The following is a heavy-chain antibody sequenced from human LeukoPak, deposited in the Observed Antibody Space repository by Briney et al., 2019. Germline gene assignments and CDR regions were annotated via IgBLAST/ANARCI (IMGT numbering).Heavy chain of an antibody. Sequence: GGSLRLSCAASGFTFSSYAMSWVRQAPGKGLEWVSAISGSGGSTYYADSVKGRFTISRDNSKNTLYLQMNSLRVEDTAVYYCASLGYCSSTSCYTERFDYWGQGTLVTVSS. CDR2: ISGSGGST. V-gene: IGHV3-23*01. D-gene: IGHD2-2*02. CDR1: GFTFSSYA. J-gene: IGHJ4*02. CDR3: ASLGYCSSTSCYTERFDY.